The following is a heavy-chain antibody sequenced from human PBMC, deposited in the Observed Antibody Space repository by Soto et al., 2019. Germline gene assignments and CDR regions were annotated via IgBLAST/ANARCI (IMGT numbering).Heavy chain of an antibody. CDR2: ISTDGSTI. V-gene: IGHV3-48*04. CDR1: RFTFSNYG. CDR3: ARLAPPIDY. D-gene: IGHD5-12*01. Sequence: GGSLRLSCVASRFTFSNYGMHWVRQAPGKGLEWVSYISTDGSTIYYADAVKGRFTISRDNAKNSLYLQMNGLRAEDTAVYYCARLAPPIDYWGQGTLVTVSS. J-gene: IGHJ4*02.